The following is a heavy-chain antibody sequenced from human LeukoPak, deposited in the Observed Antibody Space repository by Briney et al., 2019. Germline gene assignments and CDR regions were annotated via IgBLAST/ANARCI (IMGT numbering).Heavy chain of an antibody. CDR1: GFTFITYW. CDR3: AWDMDV. J-gene: IGHJ6*02. Sequence: GGSLRLSCAASGFTFITYWMTWVRQAPGKGLEWVANINQDGSAKFYVDSVKGRFTISRDNARNSLSLQMNSLRAEDTAVYFCAWDMDVRGQGTTVTVSS. V-gene: IGHV3-7*04. CDR2: INQDGSAK.